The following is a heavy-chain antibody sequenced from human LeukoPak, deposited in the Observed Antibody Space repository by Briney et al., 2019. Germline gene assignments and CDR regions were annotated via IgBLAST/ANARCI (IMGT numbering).Heavy chain of an antibody. CDR3: ARARYCSSTSCYAGGYYYYGMDV. Sequence: GGSLRLSCAASGFTFSNYEMNWVRQAPGKGLEWLSYIRGSGSTIYYADSVKGRFTISRDNAKNSLYLQMNSLRAEDTAVYYCARARYCSSTSCYAGGYYYYGMDVWGQGTTVTVSS. J-gene: IGHJ6*02. V-gene: IGHV3-48*03. CDR2: IRGSGSTI. CDR1: GFTFSNYE. D-gene: IGHD2-2*01.